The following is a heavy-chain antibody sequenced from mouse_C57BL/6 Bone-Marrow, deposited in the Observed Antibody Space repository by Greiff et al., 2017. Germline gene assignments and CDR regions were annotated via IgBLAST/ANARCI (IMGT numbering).Heavy chain of an antibody. CDR1: GFTFSDAW. J-gene: IGHJ1*03. D-gene: IGHD1-1*01. CDR2: IRNKANNHAT. Sequence: EVKLMESGGGLVQPGGSMKLSCAASGFTFSDAWMDWVRQSPEKGLAWVAEIRNKANNHATYYAESVKGRFTISRDDSKSSVYLQMNSLRAEATGIYYCTRPTTVVAHWYFDVWGTGTTVTVSS. CDR3: TRPTTVVAHWYFDV. V-gene: IGHV6-6*01.